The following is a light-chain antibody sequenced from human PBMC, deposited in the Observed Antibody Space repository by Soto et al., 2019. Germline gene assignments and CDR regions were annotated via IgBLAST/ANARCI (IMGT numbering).Light chain of an antibody. CDR2: GAS. CDR1: QIFSRSY. V-gene: IGKV3-20*01. Sequence: EIVLTQSPGTLSLSPWERATLSCRASQIFSRSYLAWYQQRPGQAPRLLIYGASTRATGIPDRFSGGGSGTDFTLTIIRLEPEDFAVYYCQQYRTSPYTFGQGTKLDIK. J-gene: IGKJ2*01. CDR3: QQYRTSPYT.